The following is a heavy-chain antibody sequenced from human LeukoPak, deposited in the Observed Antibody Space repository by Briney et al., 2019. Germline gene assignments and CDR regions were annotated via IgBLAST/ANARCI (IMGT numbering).Heavy chain of an antibody. Sequence: GGSLRISCAASGFTFSSYGMHWVRQAPGKGLEWVAVISYDGSNKYYADSVKGRFTISRDNSKNTLYLQMNSLRAEDTAVYYCAKDGVYGMDVWGQGTTVTVSS. V-gene: IGHV3-30*18. D-gene: IGHD3-16*01. CDR3: AKDGVYGMDV. CDR1: GFTFSSYG. CDR2: ISYDGSNK. J-gene: IGHJ6*02.